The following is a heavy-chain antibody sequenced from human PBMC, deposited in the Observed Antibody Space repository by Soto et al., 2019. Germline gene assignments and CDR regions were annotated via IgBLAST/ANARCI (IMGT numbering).Heavy chain of an antibody. J-gene: IGHJ4*02. CDR3: ARHLESDY. Sequence: EVQLVESGGGLVQPGGSLRLSCAASGFSVNSNDRIWVRQAPGKGLEWVSLIYSAGYAYYVDSVKDRFTVSRDNSKNTLYLQMDSLRVEDTAVYYCARHLESDYWGQGTLVTVSS. D-gene: IGHD1-1*01. CDR2: IYSAGYA. CDR1: GFSVNSND. V-gene: IGHV3-66*04.